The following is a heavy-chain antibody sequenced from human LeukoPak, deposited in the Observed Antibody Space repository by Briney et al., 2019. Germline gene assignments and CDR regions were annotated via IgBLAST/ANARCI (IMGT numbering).Heavy chain of an antibody. D-gene: IGHD3-3*01. CDR3: ARVVTIFGVVIYYYYGMGV. V-gene: IGHV1-18*01. CDR1: GYTFTSYG. CDR2: ISAYNGNT. J-gene: IGHJ6*02. Sequence: ASVKVSCKASGYTFTSYGISWVRQAPGQGLEWMGWISAYNGNTNYAQKLQGRVTMTTDTSTSTAYMELRSLRSDDTAVYYCARVVTIFGVVIYYYYGMGVWGQGTTVTVSS.